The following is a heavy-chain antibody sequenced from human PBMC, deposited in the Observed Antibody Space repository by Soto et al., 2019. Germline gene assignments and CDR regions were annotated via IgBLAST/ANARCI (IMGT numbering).Heavy chain of an antibody. CDR1: GSTVSSTY. J-gene: IGHJ3*02. Sequence: GGSLRLSCAASGSTVSSTYMNWVRQAPGKGLEWVSVIYNDGNTLYADSVKGRFTVSRDKSQNTLYLQMNSLRVDDTAVYYCARPLGARHAFDIWGRGTMVTVSS. V-gene: IGHV3-66*01. CDR2: IYNDGNT. CDR3: ARPLGARHAFDI. D-gene: IGHD1-26*01.